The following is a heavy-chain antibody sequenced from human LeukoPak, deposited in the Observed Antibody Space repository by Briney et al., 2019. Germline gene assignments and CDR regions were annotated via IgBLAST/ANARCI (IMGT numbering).Heavy chain of an antibody. D-gene: IGHD2-8*01. CDR3: AKGSTNARPYYFDY. Sequence: GGSLRLSCAASEFTFSTYVMSWVRQAPGRGLEWVSAIAGDSGSTYHADSVKGRFTISRDNSKSTLYLQMNSLRAEDTAVYYCAKGSTNARPYYFDYWGQGSLVTVSS. V-gene: IGHV3-23*01. CDR2: IAGDSGST. CDR1: EFTFSTYV. J-gene: IGHJ4*02.